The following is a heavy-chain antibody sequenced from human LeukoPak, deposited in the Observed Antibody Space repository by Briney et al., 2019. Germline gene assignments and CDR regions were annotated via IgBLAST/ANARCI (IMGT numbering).Heavy chain of an antibody. CDR2: ISADNGNT. D-gene: IGHD1-26*01. CDR1: GYTFSIYG. V-gene: IGHV1-18*01. J-gene: IGHJ1*01. CDR3: ARALVGPQAEYFQH. Sequence: ASVKVSCKASGYTFSIYGITWVRQAPGQGLEWMGFISADNGNTNYAQKFQGRVTMTTDTSTSTAYMELRSLRSDDTAVYYCARALVGPQAEYFQHWGQGTLVTVPS.